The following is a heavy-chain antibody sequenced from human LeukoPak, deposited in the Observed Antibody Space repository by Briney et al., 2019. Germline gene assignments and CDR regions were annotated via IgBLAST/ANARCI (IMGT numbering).Heavy chain of an antibody. CDR2: IYHGDSDT. CDR1: GYRFTSYW. CDR3: ARIEQSPYYYYMDV. Sequence: GESLQISFKGSGYRFTSYWIGWVRPVPGKGLEWVGIIYHGDSDTRYSPSFQGQATISADKSISTAYLQWSSLKASDTAMYYCARIEQSPYYYYMDVWGKGTTVTVSS. J-gene: IGHJ6*03. V-gene: IGHV5-51*01. D-gene: IGHD6-19*01.